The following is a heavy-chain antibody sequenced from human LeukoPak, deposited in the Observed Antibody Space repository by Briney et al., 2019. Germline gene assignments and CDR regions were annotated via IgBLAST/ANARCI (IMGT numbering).Heavy chain of an antibody. Sequence: PGGSLRLSCAASGFTFSSYGMSWVCQAPGKGLEWVSAISGSGDSAYYADSVKGRFTVSRDNSKNTLFLQMNSLRAEDTAIYYCAKERDYGPADYWGQGTLVTVSS. D-gene: IGHD4/OR15-4a*01. CDR1: GFTFSSYG. CDR3: AKERDYGPADY. CDR2: ISGSGDSA. J-gene: IGHJ4*02. V-gene: IGHV3-23*01.